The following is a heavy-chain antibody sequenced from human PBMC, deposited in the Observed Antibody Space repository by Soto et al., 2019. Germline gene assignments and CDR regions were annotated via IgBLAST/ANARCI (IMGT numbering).Heavy chain of an antibody. Sequence: SETLSLTCAVSGGSISSGGYSWSWIRQPPGKGLECIGYIYHSGSTYYSPSLKSRVTISVDRSKNQFSLKLSSVTAADTAVYYCARGPPLGYWGQGTLVTVS. V-gene: IGHV4-30-2*01. CDR3: ARGPPLGY. CDR2: IYHSGST. J-gene: IGHJ4*02. CDR1: GGSISSGGYS.